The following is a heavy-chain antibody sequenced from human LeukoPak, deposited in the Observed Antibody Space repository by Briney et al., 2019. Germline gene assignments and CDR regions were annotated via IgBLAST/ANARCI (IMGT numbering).Heavy chain of an antibody. CDR3: GRLSTAAGHNNFDY. D-gene: IGHD4-17*01. CDR2: IYPADSDT. CDR1: GYSFTSYS. J-gene: IGHJ4*02. V-gene: IGHV5-51*01. Sequence: GASLKISSKGSGYSFTSYSIGWVRLMPGPGLERMGIIYPADSDTRYSQSFQGQVTISAHKSISTAYLQWSTLKAADTATYYCGRLSTAAGHNNFDYWGQGTLVSVS.